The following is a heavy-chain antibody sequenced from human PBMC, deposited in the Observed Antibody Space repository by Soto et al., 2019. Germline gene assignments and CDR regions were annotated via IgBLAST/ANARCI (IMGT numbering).Heavy chain of an antibody. V-gene: IGHV1-3*05. CDR1: GYTFTSYA. J-gene: IGHJ4*02. CDR2: INAGNGNT. D-gene: IGHD2-21*02. Sequence: QVQLVQSGAEEKKPGASVKVSCKASGYTFTSYAMHWVRQAPGQRLEWMGWINAGNGNTKYSQKFQGRVTITRDTSASTAYMELSSLRSEYTAVYYCARRIVVVTALDYWGQGTLVTVSS. CDR3: ARRIVVVTALDY.